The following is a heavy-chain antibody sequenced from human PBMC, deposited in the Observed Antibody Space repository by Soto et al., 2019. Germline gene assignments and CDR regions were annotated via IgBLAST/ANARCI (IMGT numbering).Heavy chain of an antibody. V-gene: IGHV1-8*02. D-gene: IGHD1-20*01. CDR2: MNPQSGNT. J-gene: IGHJ5*02. CDR3: ARDNRYNWNDEGWFDP. Sequence: QVQLVQSGAEVKKPGASVKVSCKASGYSFSDYDINWVRQATGQGPEWMGWMNPQSGNTGYAQKFQGRVTMTRNSSINTAYMELSSLGSDDPAVYYCARDNRYNWNDEGWFDPWGQGTLVTVSS. CDR1: GYSFSDYD.